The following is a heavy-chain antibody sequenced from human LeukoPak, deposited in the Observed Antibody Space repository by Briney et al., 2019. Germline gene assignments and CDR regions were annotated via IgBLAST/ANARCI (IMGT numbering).Heavy chain of an antibody. CDR3: ARGSIAAAGTPGWFDP. Sequence: SVKVSCKASGGTFSSYAISWVRQAPGQGLEWMGRIIPIFGTANYAQKFQGRVTTTADKSTSTAYMELSSLRSEDTAVYYCARGSIAAAGTPGWFDPWGQGTLVTVSS. V-gene: IGHV1-69*06. CDR1: GGTFSSYA. D-gene: IGHD6-13*01. CDR2: IIPIFGTA. J-gene: IGHJ5*02.